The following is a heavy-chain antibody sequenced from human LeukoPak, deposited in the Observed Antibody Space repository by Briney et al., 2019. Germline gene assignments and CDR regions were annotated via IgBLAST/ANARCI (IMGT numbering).Heavy chain of an antibody. Sequence: SVKVSCKASGGTFSSYAISWVRQAPGQGLEWMGRIIPILGIANYAQKFQGRVTITADKSTSTAYMELSSLRSEDTAVYYCARDGVGATTVGRGDYWGQGTLVTVSS. CDR3: ARDGVGATTVGRGDY. D-gene: IGHD1-26*01. CDR1: GGTFSSYA. CDR2: IIPILGIA. V-gene: IGHV1-69*04. J-gene: IGHJ4*02.